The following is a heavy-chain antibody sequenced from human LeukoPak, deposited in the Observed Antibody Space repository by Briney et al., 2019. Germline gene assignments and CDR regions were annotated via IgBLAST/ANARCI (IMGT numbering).Heavy chain of an antibody. CDR2: IRSKAYGGTT. Sequence: GGSLRLSCTASGFTFGDYAMSWSRQAPGKGLEWVGFIRSKAYGGTTEYAASVKGRFTISRDDSKSIAYLQMNSLKTEDTAVYYCTRDGGTSGSYSRYYYYYYMDVWGKGTTVTVSS. D-gene: IGHD1-26*01. J-gene: IGHJ6*03. CDR3: TRDGGTSGSYSRYYYYYYMDV. CDR1: GFTFGDYA. V-gene: IGHV3-49*03.